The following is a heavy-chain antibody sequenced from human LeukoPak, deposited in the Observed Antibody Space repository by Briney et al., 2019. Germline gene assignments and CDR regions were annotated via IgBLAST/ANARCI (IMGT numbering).Heavy chain of an antibody. V-gene: IGHV1-69*05. J-gene: IGHJ6*03. CDR3: ARDGGPRYCTNGVCYYYYMDV. Sequence: SVKVSCKASGGTFSSYAISWVRQAPGQGLEWMGRIIPIFGTANYAQKFQGRVTITTDESTSTAYMELSSLRSEDTAVYYCARDGGPRYCTNGVCYYYYMDVWGKGTTVTVSS. CDR2: IIPIFGTA. D-gene: IGHD2-8*01. CDR1: GGTFSSYA.